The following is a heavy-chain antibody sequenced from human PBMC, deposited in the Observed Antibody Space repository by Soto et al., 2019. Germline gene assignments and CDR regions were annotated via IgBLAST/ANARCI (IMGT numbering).Heavy chain of an antibody. J-gene: IGHJ4*02. Sequence: EVRLVESGGGLVKPGGSLRLSCAASGFIFSNAWMTWVRQAPGKGLEWVGRIQSKRDGGTTDYAAPVKGRFTISRDDSKNTQYLQMNSLKIEDTVVYYCTTTWELLLYFDNWGQGTQVTVSS. CDR2: IQSKRDGGTT. CDR3: TTTWELLLYFDN. CDR1: GFIFSNAW. D-gene: IGHD2-15*01. V-gene: IGHV3-15*01.